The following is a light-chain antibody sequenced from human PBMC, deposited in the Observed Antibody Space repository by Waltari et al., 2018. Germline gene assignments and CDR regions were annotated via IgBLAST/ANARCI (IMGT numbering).Light chain of an antibody. V-gene: IGLV2-11*01. CDR2: DVD. CDR1: SSDVGCSNY. CDR3: SSYAKTLIVV. Sequence: QSALTQPRSVSGSPGQSVTISCTGTSSDVGCSNYVSWYQQRPGKAPTLIIYDVDKRPSGVPGRFSGSKSDNTASLTISGLQTEDEADYYCSSYAKTLIVVFGGGTKLTVL. J-gene: IGLJ2*01.